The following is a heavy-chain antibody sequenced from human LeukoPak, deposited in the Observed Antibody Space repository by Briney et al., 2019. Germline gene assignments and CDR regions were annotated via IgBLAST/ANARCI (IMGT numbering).Heavy chain of an antibody. V-gene: IGHV4-30-2*01. Sequence: PSQTLSLTCTVSGGSISSGGYYWSWIRQPPGKGLEWIGYIYHSGSTYYNPSLKSRVTISVDRSKNQFSLKLSSVTAADTAVYYCARVRKQWFGELLDYYYGMDVWGQGTTVTVSS. D-gene: IGHD3-10*01. J-gene: IGHJ6*02. CDR3: ARVRKQWFGELLDYYYGMDV. CDR1: GGSISSGGYY. CDR2: IYHSGST.